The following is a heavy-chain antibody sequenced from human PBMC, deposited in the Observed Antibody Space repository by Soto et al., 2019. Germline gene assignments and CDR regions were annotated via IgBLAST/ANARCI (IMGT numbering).Heavy chain of an antibody. Sequence: SETLSLTCTVSGGSISCHYWGWIRQSPGKGLEWIGHIYYTGITNYNPSLESRVTISVDTSKNQFSLKLTSVTAADTALYYCARRVTNILIGFGFDFWGQGTQVTVSS. V-gene: IGHV4-59*08. CDR1: GGSISCHY. CDR2: IYYTGIT. CDR3: ARRVTNILIGFGFDF. J-gene: IGHJ4*02. D-gene: IGHD3-9*01.